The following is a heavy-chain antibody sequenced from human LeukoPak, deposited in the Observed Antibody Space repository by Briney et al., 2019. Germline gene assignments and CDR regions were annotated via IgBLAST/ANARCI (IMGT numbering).Heavy chain of an antibody. CDR1: GFTVSSNY. V-gene: IGHV3-53*01. D-gene: IGHD3-16*01. J-gene: IGHJ6*02. Sequence: PGGSLRLSCAASGFTVSSNYMSWVRQAPGKGLEWVSVIYSGGSTYYADSVKGRFTISRDNSKNTLYLQMNSLRAEDTAVYYCARDGVGYYYYYGMDVWGRGTTVTVSS. CDR2: IYSGGST. CDR3: ARDGVGYYYYYGMDV.